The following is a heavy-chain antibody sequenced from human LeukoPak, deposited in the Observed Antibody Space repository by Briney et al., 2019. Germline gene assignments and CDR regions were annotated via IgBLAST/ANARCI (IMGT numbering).Heavy chain of an antibody. CDR3: ASQGWGSGSYRIDY. V-gene: IGHV1-2*06. D-gene: IGHD1-26*01. J-gene: IGHJ4*02. CDR1: GYTFTGYY. CDR2: INPNSGGT. Sequence: ASVKVSCKASGYTFTGYYMHWVRQAPGQGLEWMGRINPNSGGTNYAQKFQGRVTMTRVTSISTAYMELSRLRSDDTAVYYCASQGWGSGSYRIDYWGQGTLVTVSS.